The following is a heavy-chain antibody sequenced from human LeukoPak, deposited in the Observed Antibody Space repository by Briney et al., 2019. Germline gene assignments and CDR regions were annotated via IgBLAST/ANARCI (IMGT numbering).Heavy chain of an antibody. V-gene: IGHV3-21*01. CDR1: GFTFSSYE. J-gene: IGHJ4*02. Sequence: GGSLRLSCAASGFTFSSYEMNWARQAPGKGLEWVSSISRSSSYIYYADSMKGRFTISRDNANNSLFLQMNSLRAEDTAVYYCARAAPTRTLIGSGADYWGQGIQVTVSS. CDR3: ARAAPTRTLIGSGADY. D-gene: IGHD3-22*01. CDR2: ISRSSSYI.